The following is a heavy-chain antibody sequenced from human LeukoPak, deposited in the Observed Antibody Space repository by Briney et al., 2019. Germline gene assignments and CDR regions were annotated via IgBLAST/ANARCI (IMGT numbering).Heavy chain of an antibody. Sequence: PGGSLRLSCAASGFTFGSYWMSWVRQAPGQGLEWVANIKQDGSEKYYVDSVKGRFTISRDNAKNSLYLQMNSLRAEDTAVYFFFKQKAAYDILTGSPGTLLFDYWGQGTLVTVSS. CDR3: FKQKAAYDILTGSPGTLLFDY. V-gene: IGHV3-7*01. CDR2: IKQDGSEK. CDR1: GFTFGSYW. D-gene: IGHD3-9*01. J-gene: IGHJ4*02.